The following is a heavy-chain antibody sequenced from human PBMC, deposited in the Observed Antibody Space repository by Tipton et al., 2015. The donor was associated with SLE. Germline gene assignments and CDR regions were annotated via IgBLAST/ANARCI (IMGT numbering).Heavy chain of an antibody. Sequence: GLVKPSQTLSLTCAIAGDSVSSNSAAWNWIRQSSSRGLEWLGRTYYRSKWYNDYAVSVKSRITINPDTSKNQFSLKLSSVTAADTAVYYYAREDIKYYYYMDVWGKGTTVTVSS. CDR2: TYYRSKWYN. CDR3: AREDIKYYYYMDV. J-gene: IGHJ6*03. CDR1: GDSVSSNSAA. V-gene: IGHV6-1*01.